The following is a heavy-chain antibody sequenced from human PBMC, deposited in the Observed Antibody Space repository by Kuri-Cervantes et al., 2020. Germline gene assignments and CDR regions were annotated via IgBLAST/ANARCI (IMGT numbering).Heavy chain of an antibody. V-gene: IGHV1-2*02. CDR2: INPNSGGT. D-gene: IGHD4-23*01. CDR3: ARGRKTTVAPPLDY. J-gene: IGHJ4*02. CDR1: GYTFTSYD. Sequence: ASVKVSCKASGYTFTSYDINWVRQAPGQGLEWMGWINPNSGGTNYAQKFQGRVTMTRDTSISTAYMELSRLRSDDTAVYYCARGRKTTVAPPLDYWGQGTLVTVSS.